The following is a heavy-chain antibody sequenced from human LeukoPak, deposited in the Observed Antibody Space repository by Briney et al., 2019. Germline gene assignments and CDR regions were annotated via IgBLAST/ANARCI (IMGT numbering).Heavy chain of an antibody. CDR1: GFTFSSYA. CDR3: AKVPHYDFWSGYPKGGAFDI. D-gene: IGHD3-3*01. CDR2: ISGSGGST. J-gene: IGHJ3*02. V-gene: IGHV3-23*01. Sequence: GGSLRLSCAASGFTFSSYAMSWVRQAPGKGLEWVSAISGSGGSTYYADSVKGRFTISRDNSKNTLYLQMNSLRAEETAVYYCAKVPHYDFWSGYPKGGAFDIWGQGTMVTVSS.